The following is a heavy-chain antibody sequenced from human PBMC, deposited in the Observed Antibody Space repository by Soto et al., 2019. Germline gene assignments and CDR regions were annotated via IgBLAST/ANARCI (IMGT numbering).Heavy chain of an antibody. CDR1: GFTFSSYP. CDR3: AKNSAATIRVGYDY. J-gene: IGHJ4*02. V-gene: IGHV3-23*01. D-gene: IGHD5-12*01. Sequence: EVQLLESGGGLAQPGGSLRLSCAASGFTFSSYPMSWVRQAPGQWLEWVSGIVASGGITYYADSVKGRLTISRDNSKNTLYLQMNSLRAEDTAVYYCAKNSAATIRVGYDYWGQGTLVTVSS. CDR2: IVASGGIT.